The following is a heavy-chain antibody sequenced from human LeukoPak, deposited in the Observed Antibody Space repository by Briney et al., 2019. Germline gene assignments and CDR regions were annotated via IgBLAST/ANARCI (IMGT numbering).Heavy chain of an antibody. V-gene: IGHV3-23*01. D-gene: IGHD3-10*01. CDR2: ISGSGGST. Sequence: GGSLRLSCAASGFTFSSYAMSWVRQAPGKGLEWVSAISGSGGSTYYADSVKGRFTISRDNSKNTLYLQMNSLRAEDTAVYYCAKAPFPPRFGDPNWFGPWGQGTLVTVSS. J-gene: IGHJ5*02. CDR1: GFTFSSYA. CDR3: AKAPFPPRFGDPNWFGP.